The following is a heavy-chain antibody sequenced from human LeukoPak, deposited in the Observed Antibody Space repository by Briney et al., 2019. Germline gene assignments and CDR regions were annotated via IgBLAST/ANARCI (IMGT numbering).Heavy chain of an antibody. CDR2: INPNSGGT. V-gene: IGHV1-2*02. Sequence: ASVKVSCKASVYTFTGYYMHWVRQAPGQGLEWMGWINPNSGGTNYAQKFQGRVTMTRDTSISTAYMELSRLRSDDTAVYYCARDLLIGGSYSEVACDIWGQGTMVTVSS. J-gene: IGHJ3*02. CDR3: ARDLLIGGSYSEVACDI. CDR1: VYTFTGYY. D-gene: IGHD1-26*01.